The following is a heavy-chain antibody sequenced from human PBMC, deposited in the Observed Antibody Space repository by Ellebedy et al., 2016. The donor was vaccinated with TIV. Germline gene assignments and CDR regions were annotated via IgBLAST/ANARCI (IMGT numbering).Heavy chain of an antibody. V-gene: IGHV3-15*01. J-gene: IGHJ4*02. D-gene: IGHD3-16*02. Sequence: GGSLRLXCAASGFTFSNAWMSWVRRAPGKGLEWIGRIKSKNDGGTTTYAAPVQGRFSISRDDSKETLYLQVNSLRIEDTAAYFCTTAYHHYVWGTYRYTSDYWGQGTLVTVSS. CDR1: GFTFSNAW. CDR2: IKSKNDGGTT. CDR3: TTAYHHYVWGTYRYTSDY.